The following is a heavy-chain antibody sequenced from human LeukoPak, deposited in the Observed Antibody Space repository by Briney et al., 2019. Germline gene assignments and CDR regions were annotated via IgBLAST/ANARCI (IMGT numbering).Heavy chain of an antibody. J-gene: IGHJ5*02. D-gene: IGHD2-21*02. Sequence: GGSLRLSCAASGFTFSDYSMNRVRQTPGKGLEWVSSISGGSRNIYYADSVKGRFTISRDNAKNSLYLQMNSLRAEDTAVYYCARDYFYCGGDRFVDQWGQGTLVTVSS. CDR3: ARDYFYCGGDRFVDQ. CDR1: GFTFSDYS. CDR2: ISGGSRNI. V-gene: IGHV3-21*01.